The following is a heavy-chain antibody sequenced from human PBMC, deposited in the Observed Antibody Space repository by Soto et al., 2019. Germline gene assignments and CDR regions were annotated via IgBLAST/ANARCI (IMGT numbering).Heavy chain of an antibody. CDR2: IRSKAYGGTT. J-gene: IGHJ4*02. CDR3: TRDIPRGYSYGPKPPDY. Sequence: GGALRLSCTASGFTFGDYAMSSFRQAPGKGREWVGFIRSKAYGGTTECAASVKGRFTISRDDSKSIAYLQMNSLKTEDTAVYYCTRDIPRGYSYGPKPPDYWGQGTLVTVSS. CDR1: GFTFGDYA. D-gene: IGHD5-18*01. V-gene: IGHV3-49*03.